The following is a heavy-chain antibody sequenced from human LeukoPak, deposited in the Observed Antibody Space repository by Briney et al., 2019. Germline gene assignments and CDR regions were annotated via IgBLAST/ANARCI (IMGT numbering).Heavy chain of an antibody. D-gene: IGHD3-16*02. Sequence: GWSLRLSWAAAGFSVRTNYMSWGRQTPGKALEWVSTVYSGGRTYYADSVRGRFTISMDNSRNTPCLDMRALRVDDTAIYYCARGAIVASPARFDFWGQGTLVTVSS. CDR3: ARGAIVASPARFDF. J-gene: IGHJ5*01. V-gene: IGHV3-53*01. CDR2: VYSGGRT. CDR1: GFSVRTNY.